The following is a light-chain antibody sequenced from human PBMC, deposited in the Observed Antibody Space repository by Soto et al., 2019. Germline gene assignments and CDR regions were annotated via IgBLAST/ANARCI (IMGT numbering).Light chain of an antibody. J-gene: IGKJ1*01. CDR1: QGIRND. Sequence: AIQMTQSPSSLSASVGDSVTITCRASQGIRNDLGWYQHKPGKAPKLLIYGASSLQSGVPSRFSGSGSGTDFTLTISSLKPEDSATYYCLQDYNNPWAFGQGTKVEIK. V-gene: IGKV1-6*01. CDR3: LQDYNNPWA. CDR2: GAS.